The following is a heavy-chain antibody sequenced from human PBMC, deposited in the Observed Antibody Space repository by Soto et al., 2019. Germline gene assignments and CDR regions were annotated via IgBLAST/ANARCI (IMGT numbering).Heavy chain of an antibody. V-gene: IGHV3-33*01. CDR3: ARDRTGTTAYY. CDR2: IWYDGSNK. CDR1: GFTFSSYG. Sequence: QVQLVESGGGVVQPGRSLRLSCAASGFTFSSYGMHWVRRAPGKGLEWVAVIWYDGSNKYYADSVKGRFTISRDNSKNTLYLQMNSLRAEDTAVYYCARDRTGTTAYYWGQGTLVTVSS. D-gene: IGHD1-7*01. J-gene: IGHJ4*02.